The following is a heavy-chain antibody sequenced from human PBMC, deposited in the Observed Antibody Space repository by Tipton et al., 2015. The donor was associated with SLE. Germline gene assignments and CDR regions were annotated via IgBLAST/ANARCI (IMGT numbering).Heavy chain of an antibody. CDR3: ARESYNLLYYFYYMDV. CDR2: IYTRGST. CDR1: GDSISSGSYY. D-gene: IGHD5-24*01. Sequence: TLSLTCTVSGDSISSGSYYWSWIRQPAGKGLEWLGRIYTRGSTNYNPSLKSQVTISIDTPKNQFSLKLSSVTAADTAVYYCARESYNLLYYFYYMDVWGKGTTVTVSS. J-gene: IGHJ6*03. V-gene: IGHV4-61*02.